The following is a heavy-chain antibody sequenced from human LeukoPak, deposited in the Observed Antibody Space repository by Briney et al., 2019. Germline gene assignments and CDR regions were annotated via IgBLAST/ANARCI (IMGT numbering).Heavy chain of an antibody. J-gene: IGHJ6*02. CDR1: GYIFTAYT. CDR2: INAGNGNT. CDR3: AREALPTTVTTDPYYYGMDV. Sequence: GASVKVSCKASGYIFTAYTIHWVRQAPGQRLEWMGWINAGNGNTKFSQKFQGRVTITRDTSANTAYMELSSLTSEDTAVYYCAREALPTTVTTDPYYYGMDVWGQGTTVPVSS. V-gene: IGHV1-3*01. D-gene: IGHD4-17*01.